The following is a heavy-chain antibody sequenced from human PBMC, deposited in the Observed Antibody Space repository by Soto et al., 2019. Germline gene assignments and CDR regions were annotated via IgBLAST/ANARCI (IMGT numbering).Heavy chain of an antibody. V-gene: IGHV1-3*01. J-gene: IGHJ6*03. D-gene: IGHD2-2*01. CDR3: ARGHLAVVPVASWYYYMDV. CDR1: GYTFTNYA. CDR2: INAGNGNT. Sequence: QVPLVQSGAEVEKPGASVKVSCKASGYTFTNYAVHWVRQAPGQRLEWMGWINAGNGNTRYSQKFQGRVTITRDTSARTAYMELSRLRSEDTAVYYCARGHLAVVPVASWYYYMDVWGKGTTVTVSS.